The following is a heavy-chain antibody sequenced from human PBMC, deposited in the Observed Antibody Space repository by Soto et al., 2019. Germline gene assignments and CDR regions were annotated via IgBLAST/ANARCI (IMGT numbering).Heavy chain of an antibody. CDR3: ARSIVVVTALDY. D-gene: IGHD2-21*02. CDR1: GYTFTSYS. Sequence: GASVKVSCKASGYTFTSYSMHCARHAPGQRLEWMGWINAGNGNTKYSQKFQGRVTITRDTSASTAYMELSSLRSEDTAVYYCARSIVVVTALDYWGQGTLVTVSS. J-gene: IGHJ4*02. CDR2: INAGNGNT. V-gene: IGHV1-3*01.